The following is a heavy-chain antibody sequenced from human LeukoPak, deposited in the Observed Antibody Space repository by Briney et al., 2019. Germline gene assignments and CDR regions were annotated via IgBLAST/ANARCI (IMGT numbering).Heavy chain of an antibody. V-gene: IGHV6-1*01. D-gene: IGHD3-10*01. CDR3: ARMDTMVREGLDY. J-gene: IGHJ4*02. CDR1: GDSVSSNSAA. CDR2: TYYRSKWYN. Sequence: SQTLSLTCAISGDSVSSNSAAWNWIRQFPSRGLEWLGRTYYRSKWYNDYAVSVKSRITINPDTSKNQFSLQLNSVTPEDTAVYYCARMDTMVREGLDYWGQGTLVTVSS.